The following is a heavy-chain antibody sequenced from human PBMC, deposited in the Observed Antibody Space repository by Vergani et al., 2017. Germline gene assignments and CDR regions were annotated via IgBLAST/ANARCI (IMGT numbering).Heavy chain of an antibody. V-gene: IGHV4-34*01. J-gene: IGHJ6*03. CDR1: GGSFTSYH. D-gene: IGHD4-11*01. Sequence: QVQLQQWGGGLLKPSETLSLTCVVNGGSFTSYHWTRIRQSPGEGLEWVGDIDHTGRPNYNPSLKGRLTMSVDKSRNQFSLTLNSVTATDTAIYFCARVNTETNGHLYYYYYMDVWGQGTAVTVS. CDR2: IDHTGRP. CDR3: ARVNTETNGHLYYYYYMDV.